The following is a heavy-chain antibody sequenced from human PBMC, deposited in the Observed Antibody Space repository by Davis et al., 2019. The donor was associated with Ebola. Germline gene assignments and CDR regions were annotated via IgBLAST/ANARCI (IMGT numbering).Heavy chain of an antibody. V-gene: IGHV3-13*04. D-gene: IGHD5-12*01. J-gene: IGHJ6*03. CDR3: ARELSGYDSPYYHMDV. CDR2: MDPAGDT. CDR1: GFSVSSTY. Sequence: GGSLRLSCAASGFSVSSTYVSWVRQPTGKGLEWVSSMDPAGDTYYQDSVKGRFTISRDGARNSLYLQMNSLRAGDTAVYYCARELSGYDSPYYHMDVWGQGTAVTVSS.